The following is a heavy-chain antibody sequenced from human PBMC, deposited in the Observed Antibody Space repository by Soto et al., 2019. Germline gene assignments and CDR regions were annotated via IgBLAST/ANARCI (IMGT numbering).Heavy chain of an antibody. D-gene: IGHD6-13*01. Sequence: ASVKVSCKASGYTFTGYYMHWVRQAPGQGLEWMGWINPNSGGTNYAQKFQGWVTMTRDTSISTAYMELSRLRSDDTAVYYCAKEASSWYYFDYGGQGTLVTVSS. CDR2: INPNSGGT. CDR3: AKEASSWYYFDY. CDR1: GYTFTGYY. J-gene: IGHJ4*02. V-gene: IGHV1-2*04.